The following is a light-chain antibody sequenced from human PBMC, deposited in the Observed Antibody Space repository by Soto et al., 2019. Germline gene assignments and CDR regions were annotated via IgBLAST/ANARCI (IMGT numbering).Light chain of an antibody. V-gene: IGKV1-27*01. CDR1: QGISNY. J-gene: IGKJ3*01. CDR3: QKYNSAPEGFT. Sequence: DIQMTQSPSSLSASVGDRVTITCRASQGISNYLAWYQQKPGKVPKLLIYAASTLQSGVPSRFSGSGSGTDFPLTISSLQPEDVATYYCQKYNSAPEGFTFGPGTKVDIK. CDR2: AAS.